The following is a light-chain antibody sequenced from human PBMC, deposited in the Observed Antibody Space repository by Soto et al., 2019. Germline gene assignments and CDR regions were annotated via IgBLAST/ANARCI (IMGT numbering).Light chain of an antibody. Sequence: LTQPPSVSGAPGQRVTISCTGSSSNIGAGYDVHWYQQLPGTAPKLLISGDTNRPSGVPDRFSGSKSGTSASLAITGLRAEDEADYYCQSFDSSLSGWLFGGGTKLTVL. CDR2: GDT. CDR1: SSNIGAGYD. CDR3: QSFDSSLSGWL. J-gene: IGLJ3*02. V-gene: IGLV1-40*01.